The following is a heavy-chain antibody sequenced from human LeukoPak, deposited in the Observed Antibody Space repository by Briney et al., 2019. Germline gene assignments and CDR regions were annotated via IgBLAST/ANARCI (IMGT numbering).Heavy chain of an antibody. CDR3: ARADGYSYGYDY. D-gene: IGHD5-18*01. CDR2: ISSSSSTI. Sequence: PGGSLRLSCAASGFTFGSYSMNWVRQAPGKGLEWVSYISSSSSTIYCADSVKGRFTISRDDAKNSLYLQMNSLRAEDTAVYYCARADGYSYGYDYWGQGTLVTVSS. CDR1: GFTFGSYS. J-gene: IGHJ4*02. V-gene: IGHV3-48*01.